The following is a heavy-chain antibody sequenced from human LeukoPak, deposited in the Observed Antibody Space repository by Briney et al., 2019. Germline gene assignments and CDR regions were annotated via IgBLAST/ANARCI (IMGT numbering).Heavy chain of an antibody. J-gene: IGHJ3*02. CDR2: ISSSSSYI. CDR3: ARSWAYYDILTGPIEDAFDI. CDR1: GFTFSSYS. V-gene: IGHV3-21*01. D-gene: IGHD3-9*01. Sequence: GGSLRLSRAASGFTFSSYSMNWVRQAPGKGLEWVSSISSSSSYIYYADSVKGRFTISRDNAKNSLYLQMNSLRAEDTAVYYCARSWAYYDILTGPIEDAFDIWGQGTMVTVSS.